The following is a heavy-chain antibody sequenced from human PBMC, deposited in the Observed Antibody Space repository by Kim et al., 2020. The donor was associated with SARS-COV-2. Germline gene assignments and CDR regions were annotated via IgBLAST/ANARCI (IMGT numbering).Heavy chain of an antibody. CDR3: AREYSSTDGYYYYGMDV. V-gene: IGHV3-33*05. J-gene: IGHJ6*02. CDR2: ISYDGSNK. CDR1: GFTFSSYG. D-gene: IGHD6-19*01. Sequence: GGSLRLSCAASGFTFSSYGMHWVRQAPGKGLEWVAVISYDGSNKYYADSVKGRFTISRDNSKNTLYLQMNSLRAEDTAVYYCAREYSSTDGYYYYGMDVWGQGTTVTVSS.